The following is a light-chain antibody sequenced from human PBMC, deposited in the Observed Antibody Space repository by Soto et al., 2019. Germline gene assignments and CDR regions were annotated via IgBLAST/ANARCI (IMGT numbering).Light chain of an antibody. J-gene: IGKJ3*01. V-gene: IGKV3-11*01. CDR1: QSLSSY. CDR2: DAS. CDR3: QQRSNWPLT. Sequence: EIVMTQSPATLSVSPGEGATLSCRASQSLSSYLAWYQQKPGQAPRLLIYDASNRATGIPARFSGSGSGTDFTLTISSLEPEDFAVYYCQQRSNWPLTFGPGTKVDIK.